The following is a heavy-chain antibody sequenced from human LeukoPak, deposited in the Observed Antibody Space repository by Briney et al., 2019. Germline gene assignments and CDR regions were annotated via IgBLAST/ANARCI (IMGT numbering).Heavy chain of an antibody. V-gene: IGHV3-66*01. D-gene: IGHD5-18*01. CDR3: ARKDTAMVTGYYYYGMDV. Sequence: RAGGSLRLSCAASGFTVSSNYMSWVRQAPGKGLEWVSVIYSGGSTSYADSVKGRFTISRDNSKNTLYLRMNSLRAEDTAVYYCARKDTAMVTGYYYYGMDVWGQGTTVTVSS. CDR1: GFTVSSNY. CDR2: IYSGGST. J-gene: IGHJ6*02.